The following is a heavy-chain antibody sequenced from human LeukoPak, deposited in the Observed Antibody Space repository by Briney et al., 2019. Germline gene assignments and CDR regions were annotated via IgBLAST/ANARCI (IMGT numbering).Heavy chain of an antibody. CDR3: ARVTPRNTIFGVVIQPEYYFDY. D-gene: IGHD3-3*01. Sequence: ASVKVSCKASGHTFTSYDINWVRQATGQGLEWMGWMNPNSGNTGYAQKFQGRVTMTRNTSISTAYMELSSLRSEDTAVYYCARVTPRNTIFGVVIQPEYYFDYWGQGTLVTVSS. V-gene: IGHV1-8*01. J-gene: IGHJ4*02. CDR2: MNPNSGNT. CDR1: GHTFTSYD.